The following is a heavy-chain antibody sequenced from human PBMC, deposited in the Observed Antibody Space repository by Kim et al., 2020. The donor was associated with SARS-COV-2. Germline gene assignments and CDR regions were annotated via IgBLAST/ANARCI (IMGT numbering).Heavy chain of an antibody. V-gene: IGHV3-66*01. J-gene: IGHJ6*02. D-gene: IGHD6-13*01. Sequence: GGSLRLSCAASGFTVSSNYMSWVRQAPGKGLEWVSVIYSGGRTYYADSVKGRFTISRDNSKNTLYLQMNSLRAEDTAVYYCARDWTDGSSSSWYYYGMDVWGQGTTVTVSS. CDR2: IYSGGRT. CDR1: GFTVSSNY. CDR3: ARDWTDGSSSSWYYYGMDV.